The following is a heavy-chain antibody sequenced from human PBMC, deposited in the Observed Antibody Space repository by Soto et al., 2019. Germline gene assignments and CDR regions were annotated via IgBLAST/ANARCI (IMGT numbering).Heavy chain of an antibody. Sequence: ASVKVSCKASGGTFSSYAISWVRQAPGQVLEWMGGIIPIFGTANYAQKFQGRVTITADESTSTAYMELSSLRSEDTAVYYCAREGLEYYYDSSGPRPRAFDIWGQGTMVTVSS. J-gene: IGHJ3*02. D-gene: IGHD3-22*01. CDR1: GGTFSSYA. V-gene: IGHV1-69*13. CDR2: IIPIFGTA. CDR3: AREGLEYYYDSSGPRPRAFDI.